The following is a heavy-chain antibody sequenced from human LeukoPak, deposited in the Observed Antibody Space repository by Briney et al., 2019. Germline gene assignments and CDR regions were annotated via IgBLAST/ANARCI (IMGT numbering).Heavy chain of an antibody. CDR3: ARERRIVEKSFDY. CDR1: GFSLSNYW. Sequence: GGSLRLSCAASGFSLSNYWMSWVRQAPGKGLEWVANIKRDESEKSYVDSVKGRFTISRDNGKNSLYLQMNSLRGEDTAVYYCARERRIVEKSFDYWGQGTLVTVSS. V-gene: IGHV3-7*03. D-gene: IGHD1-26*01. J-gene: IGHJ4*02. CDR2: IKRDESEK.